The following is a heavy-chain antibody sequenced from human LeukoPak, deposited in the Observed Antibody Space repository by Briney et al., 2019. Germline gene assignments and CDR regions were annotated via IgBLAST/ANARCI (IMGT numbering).Heavy chain of an antibody. CDR3: ARDQGGGKTVAYYYFDY. Sequence: PGGSLRLSCVASGFTFSYYSMYWVRQAPGKGLEWVAVISYDGSNKYYADSVKGRFSISRDNSKNTLYLQMNSLRAEDTAVYYCARDQGGGKTVAYYYFDYWGQGTLVTVSS. CDR2: ISYDGSNK. CDR1: GFTFSYYS. J-gene: IGHJ4*02. D-gene: IGHD6-19*01. V-gene: IGHV3-30-3*01.